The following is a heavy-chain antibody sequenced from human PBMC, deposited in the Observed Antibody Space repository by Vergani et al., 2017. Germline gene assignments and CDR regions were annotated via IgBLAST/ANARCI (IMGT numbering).Heavy chain of an antibody. CDR3: AREYVDILTGYSRYWFDP. CDR1: GGTFSSYA. Sequence: QVQLVQSGAEVKKPGSSVKVSCKASGGTFSSYAISWVRQAPGQGLEWMGGIIPIFGTANYAQKFQGRVTITADESTSTAYMELSSLRSEDTAVYYCAREYVDILTGYSRYWFDPWGQGTLVTVSS. V-gene: IGHV1-69*01. CDR2: IIPIFGTA. D-gene: IGHD3-9*01. J-gene: IGHJ5*02.